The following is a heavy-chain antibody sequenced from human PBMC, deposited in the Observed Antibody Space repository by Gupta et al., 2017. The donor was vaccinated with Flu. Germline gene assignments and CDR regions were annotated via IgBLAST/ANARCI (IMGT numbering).Heavy chain of an antibody. V-gene: IGHV3-7*01. CDR2: RKQDGSER. D-gene: IGHD3-16*01. CDR3: ARDSGGGYESTGKFDQ. J-gene: IGHJ4*02. Sequence: TFSNNWMTWVRQAPGKRLEWVADRKQDGSERYYVDSLKGRFTIARDNAKNSLFRQMNSLRAEDTAVYYCARDSGGGYESTGKFDQWGQGTLVTVSS. CDR1: TFSNNW.